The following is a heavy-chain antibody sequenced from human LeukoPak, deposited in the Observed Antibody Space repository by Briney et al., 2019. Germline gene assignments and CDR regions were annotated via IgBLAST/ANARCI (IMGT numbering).Heavy chain of an antibody. CDR3: AIDHIVGATDY. CDR2: IKQDGSEK. CDR1: GFTFSSYW. V-gene: IGHV3-7*01. D-gene: IGHD1-26*01. Sequence: GGSLRLSCAASGFTFSSYWMSWVRQAPGKGLEWVANIKQDGSEKYYVDSVKGRFTISRDNAKNSLYLQMNSLRAEDTAVYYCAIDHIVGATDYWGQGTLVTVSS. J-gene: IGHJ4*02.